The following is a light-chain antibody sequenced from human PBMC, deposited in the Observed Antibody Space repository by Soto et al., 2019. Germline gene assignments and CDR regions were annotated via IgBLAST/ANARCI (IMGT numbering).Light chain of an antibody. CDR1: SSNIGAGYD. CDR2: GNS. V-gene: IGLV1-40*01. Sequence: QSVLTQPPSVSGAPGQRVTLYCTGSSSNIGAGYDVHWYQQLPGTAPKLLIYGNSNRPSGVPDRFSGSKSGTSASLAITGLQAEDEADYYCQSYDSSLSGVVFGGGTKVTVL. J-gene: IGLJ2*01. CDR3: QSYDSSLSGVV.